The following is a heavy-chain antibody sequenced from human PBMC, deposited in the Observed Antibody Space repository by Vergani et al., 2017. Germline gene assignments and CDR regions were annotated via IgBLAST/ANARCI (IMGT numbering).Heavy chain of an antibody. CDR3: ARGGGDYGDQDLDY. J-gene: IGHJ4*02. D-gene: IGHD4-17*01. V-gene: IGHV4-39*07. Sequence: QLQLQESGPGLVKPSETLSLTCTVSGGSISSSSYYWGWIRQPPGKGLEWIGSIYYSGSTYYNPSLKSRVTISVDTSKNQFSLKLSSVTAADTAVYYCARGGGDYGDQDLDYWGQGTLVTVSS. CDR2: IYYSGST. CDR1: GGSISSSSYY.